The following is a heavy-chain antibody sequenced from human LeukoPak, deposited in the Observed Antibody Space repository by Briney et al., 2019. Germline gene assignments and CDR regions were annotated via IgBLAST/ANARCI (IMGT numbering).Heavy chain of an antibody. CDR3: ARDSSGWYHWFDP. CDR1: GGSISSYY. V-gene: IGHV4-59*01. CDR2: IYYSGST. J-gene: IGHJ5*02. Sequence: SETLSLTCTVSGGSISSYYWIWIRQPPGKGLEWIGYIYYSGSTNYNPSLKSRVTISVDTSKNQFSLKLSSVTAADTAVYYCARDSSGWYHWFDPWGQGTLVTVSS. D-gene: IGHD6-19*01.